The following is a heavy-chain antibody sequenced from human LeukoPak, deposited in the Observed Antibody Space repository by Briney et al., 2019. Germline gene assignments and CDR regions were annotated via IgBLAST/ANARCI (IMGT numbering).Heavy chain of an antibody. V-gene: IGHV4-59*12. D-gene: IGHD3-22*01. CDR3: ARGRYIYDSSGYHWFDP. J-gene: IGHJ5*02. Sequence: SETLSLTCTVSGGSISSYYWSWIRQPPGKGLEWIGYIYYSGSTNYNPSLKSRVTMPVDTSRNQFSLKLSSVTAADTAVYYCARGRYIYDSSGYHWFDPWGQGTLVTVSS. CDR1: GGSISSYY. CDR2: IYYSGST.